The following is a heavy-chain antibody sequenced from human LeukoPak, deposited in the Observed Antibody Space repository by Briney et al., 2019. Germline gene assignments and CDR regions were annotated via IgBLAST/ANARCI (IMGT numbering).Heavy chain of an antibody. CDR1: GYTFTGFY. CDR3: ARPTHRLTVTTAIDY. CDR2: INPKNGAT. J-gene: IGHJ4*02. Sequence: ASVKVSCNPSGYTFTGFYIHWVRHAPGQGLQWMGWINPKNGATKYSQSFRGRVTMTSDTSIDTAYMELSSLASDDTAIYYCARPTHRLTVTTAIDYWGKGTIVTVSS. V-gene: IGHV1-2*02. D-gene: IGHD4-17*01.